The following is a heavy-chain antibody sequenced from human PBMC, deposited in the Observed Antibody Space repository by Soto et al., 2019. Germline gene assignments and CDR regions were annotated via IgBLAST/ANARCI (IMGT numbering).Heavy chain of an antibody. CDR3: ATVAGTGHWFDP. CDR1: GYTFTSYD. D-gene: IGHD6-19*01. Sequence: VASVKVSCKASGYTFTSYDISWVRQAPGQGLEWMGWISAYDGNTNYAQKLQGRVTMTTDTSTSTAYMELRSLRSDDTAVYYCATVAGTGHWFDPWGQGTLVTVSS. J-gene: IGHJ5*02. CDR2: ISAYDGNT. V-gene: IGHV1-18*01.